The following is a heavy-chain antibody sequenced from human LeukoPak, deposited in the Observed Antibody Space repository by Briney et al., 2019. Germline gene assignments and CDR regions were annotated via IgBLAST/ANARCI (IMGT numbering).Heavy chain of an antibody. V-gene: IGHV4-38-2*02. J-gene: IGHJ5*02. CDR1: GYSISSGYY. Sequence: SEILSLTCTVSGYSISSGYYWGWIRQPPGKGLEWIGSIYHSGSTYYNPSLKSRVTISVDTSKNQFSLKLSSVTAADTAVYYCARATTRWGSWFDPWGQGTLVTVSS. CDR3: ARATTRWGSWFDP. D-gene: IGHD1-26*01. CDR2: IYHSGST.